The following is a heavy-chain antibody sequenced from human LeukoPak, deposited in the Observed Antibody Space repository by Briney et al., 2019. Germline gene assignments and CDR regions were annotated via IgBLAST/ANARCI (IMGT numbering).Heavy chain of an antibody. CDR2: INPNSGGT. V-gene: IGHV1-2*02. Sequence: ASVKVSCMASGYTFTGYYMHWVRQAPGQGLEWMGWINPNSGGTNYAQKFQGRVTMTRDTSISTAYMELSRLRSDDTAVYYCASPNYYYDTSGYSSFDYWGQGTLVTVSS. J-gene: IGHJ4*02. CDR3: ASPNYYYDTSGYSSFDY. CDR1: GYTFTGYY. D-gene: IGHD3-22*01.